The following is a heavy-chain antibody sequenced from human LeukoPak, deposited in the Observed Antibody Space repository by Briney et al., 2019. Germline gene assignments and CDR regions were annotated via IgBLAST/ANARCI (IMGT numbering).Heavy chain of an antibody. CDR2: ISYDGSNK. D-gene: IGHD2-15*01. Sequence: GGSLRLSCAASGFTFSSYAMHWVRQAPGKGLEWVAVISYDGSNKYYADSVKGRFTISRDNSKNTLYLQMNSLRAEDTAVYYCAREGKPRIVFDYRGQGTLVTVSS. V-gene: IGHV3-30*04. CDR3: AREGKPRIVFDY. CDR1: GFTFSSYA. J-gene: IGHJ4*02.